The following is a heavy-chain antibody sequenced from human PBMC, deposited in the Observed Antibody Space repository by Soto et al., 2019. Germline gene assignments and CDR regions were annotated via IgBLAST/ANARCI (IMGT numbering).Heavy chain of an antibody. CDR3: ARDRGGSGSYYNKNWFDP. Sequence: ASVKVSCKASGYTFTSYGISWVRQAPGQGLEWMGWISAYNGNTNYAQKLQGRVTMTTDTSTSTAYMELRSLRSDDTAVYYCARDRGGSGSYYNKNWFDPWGQGTLVTVSS. CDR2: ISAYNGNT. V-gene: IGHV1-18*04. D-gene: IGHD3-10*01. J-gene: IGHJ5*02. CDR1: GYTFTSYG.